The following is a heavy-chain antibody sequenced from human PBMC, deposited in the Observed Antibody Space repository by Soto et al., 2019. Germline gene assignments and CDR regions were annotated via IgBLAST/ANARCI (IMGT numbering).Heavy chain of an antibody. V-gene: IGHV1-69*13. CDR1: GGTFSSYA. J-gene: IGHJ6*02. CDR2: IIPIFGTA. D-gene: IGHD2-21*02. CDR3: ARLCCGGDCYSLRTYYHYYGMDV. Sequence: SVKVSCKASGGTFSSYAISWVRQAPGQGLEWMGGIIPIFGTANYAQKFQGRVTITADESTSTAYMELSSLRSEDTAVYYCARLCCGGDCYSLRTYYHYYGMDVSGQGTTVTVSS.